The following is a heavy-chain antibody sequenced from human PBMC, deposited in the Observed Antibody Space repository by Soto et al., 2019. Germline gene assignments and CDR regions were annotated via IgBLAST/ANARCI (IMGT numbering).Heavy chain of an antibody. D-gene: IGHD2-2*01. Sequence: SVKVSFKASGGTFSSYAISWVRQAPGQGLEWMGGIIPIFGTANYAQKFQGRVTITADESTSTAYMELSSLRSEDTAVYYCARDTPELENDIVVVPAARFDYWGQGTLVTVS. V-gene: IGHV1-69*13. CDR2: IIPIFGTA. CDR3: ARDTPELENDIVVVPAARFDY. CDR1: GGTFSSYA. J-gene: IGHJ4*02.